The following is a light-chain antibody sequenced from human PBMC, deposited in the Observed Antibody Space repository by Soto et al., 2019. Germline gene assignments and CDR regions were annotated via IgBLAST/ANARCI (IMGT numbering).Light chain of an antibody. CDR3: QQSNSAPLT. V-gene: IGKV1-39*01. CDR1: QSISSY. J-gene: IGKJ4*01. Sequence: DIQMTQSPSSLSASVGDRVTITCRASQSISSYLNWYQQKPGKAPKLLIYDAASLQSEVPSRFSGSGSGTDFTLTISCLQPEDFATYYCQQSNSAPLTFGGRTKVEI. CDR2: DAA.